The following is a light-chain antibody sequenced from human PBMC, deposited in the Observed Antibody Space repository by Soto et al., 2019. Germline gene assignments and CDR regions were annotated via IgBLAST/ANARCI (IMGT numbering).Light chain of an antibody. V-gene: IGKV1-27*01. CDR3: QGYDSGPEWT. CDR2: AAT. Sequence: DIQMTQSPSSLSASVGDRVTITCRASQGIDNYLAWYQQKPGRVPNLLIFAATTLHSGVPSRFSGSRSGAVFTLTISSLLPEDVATYYCQGYDSGPEWTFGQGTKVEIK. CDR1: QGIDNY. J-gene: IGKJ1*01.